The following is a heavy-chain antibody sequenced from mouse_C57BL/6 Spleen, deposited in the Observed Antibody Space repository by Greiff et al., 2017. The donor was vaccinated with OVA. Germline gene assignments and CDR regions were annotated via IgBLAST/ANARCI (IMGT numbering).Heavy chain of an antibody. J-gene: IGHJ4*01. D-gene: IGHD2-12*01. CDR1: GYTFTGYW. CDR3: ASYSSHYYAMDY. V-gene: IGHV1-9*01. Sequence: QVQLQQSGAELMKPGASVKLSCKATGYTFTGYWIEWVKQRPGHGLEWIGAILPGSGSTNYNEKFKGKATLTADTSSNTAYMQLRSLTTEDSAIYYCASYSSHYYAMDYWGQGTSVTVSS. CDR2: ILPGSGST.